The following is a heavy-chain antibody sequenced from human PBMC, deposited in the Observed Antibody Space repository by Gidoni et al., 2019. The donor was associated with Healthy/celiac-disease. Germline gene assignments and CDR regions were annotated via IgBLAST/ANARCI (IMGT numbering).Heavy chain of an antibody. CDR2: ISSSGSTI. CDR3: AREVDSTSPGDY. V-gene: IGHV3-11*01. D-gene: IGHD2-2*01. J-gene: IGHJ4*02. Sequence: QVQLVESGVGLVKPGGSLSLYCAASGFTFSDYYMGWIRQAQGKGLDWGSYISSSGSTIYYADSVKGRFTISRDNAKNSLYLQMNSLRAEDTAVYYCAREVDSTSPGDYWGQGTLVTVSA. CDR1: GFTFSDYY.